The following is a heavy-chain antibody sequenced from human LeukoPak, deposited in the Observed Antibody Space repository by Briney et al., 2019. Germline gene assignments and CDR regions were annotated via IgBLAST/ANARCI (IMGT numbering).Heavy chain of an antibody. CDR2: ISGSGGST. CDR1: GFTFSSYA. J-gene: IGHJ4*02. CDR3: ATHRSYQLLSIFDY. Sequence: GGSLRLSCAASGFTFSSYAMSWVRQAPGKGLEWVSAISGSGGSTYYADSVKGRFTISRDNSKNTLYLQMNSLRAEDTAVYYCATHRSYQLLSIFDYWGQGTLVTVSS. D-gene: IGHD2-2*01. V-gene: IGHV3-23*01.